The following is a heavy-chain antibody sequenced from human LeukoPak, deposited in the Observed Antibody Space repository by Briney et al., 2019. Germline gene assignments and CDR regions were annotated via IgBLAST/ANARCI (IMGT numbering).Heavy chain of an antibody. J-gene: IGHJ4*02. D-gene: IGHD3-10*01. CDR1: GGSFSGYY. CDR3: ARRNYYGSGSYYKYGTNFDY. V-gene: IGHV4-34*01. Sequence: TSETLSLTCAVYGGSFSGYYWSWIRQPPGKGLEWIGEINHSGSTNYNPSLKSRVTISVDTSKNQFSLKLSSVTAADTAVYYCARRNYYGSGSYYKYGTNFDYWGQGTLVTVSS. CDR2: INHSGST.